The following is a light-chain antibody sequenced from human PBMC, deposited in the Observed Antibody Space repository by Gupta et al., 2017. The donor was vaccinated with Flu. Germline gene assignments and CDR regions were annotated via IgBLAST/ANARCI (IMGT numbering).Light chain of an antibody. V-gene: IGLV1-47*01. CDR2: RNN. Sequence: QSVLTQPPSASGTPGQRVTISCSGSSSNIGSNYVYWYQQLPGTAPKLLIYRNNQRPSGVPDRFSGSKSGTSASRAISGLRSEEEADYYCAAWDDSLSGRVFGGGTKLT. CDR3: AAWDDSLSGRV. J-gene: IGLJ3*02. CDR1: SSNIGSNY.